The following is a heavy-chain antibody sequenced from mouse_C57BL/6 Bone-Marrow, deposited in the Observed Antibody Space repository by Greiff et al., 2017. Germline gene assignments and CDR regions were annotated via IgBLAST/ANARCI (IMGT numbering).Heavy chain of an antibody. J-gene: IGHJ2*01. CDR1: GFTFSSYG. V-gene: IGHV5-6*01. CDR2: ISSGGSYT. CDR3: ERHLDGCFYY. D-gene: IGHD2-3*01. Sequence: EVKLMESGGDLVKPGGSLKLSCAASGFTFSSYGMSWVRQTPDKRLEWVATISSGGSYTDYPDSVKGRFTISRDTAKNTLYMQMSSLKSEDTSMYYCERHLDGCFYYWGQGTTLTVSS.